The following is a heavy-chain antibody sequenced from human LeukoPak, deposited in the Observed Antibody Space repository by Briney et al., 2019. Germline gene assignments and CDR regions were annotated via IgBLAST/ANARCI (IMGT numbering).Heavy chain of an antibody. J-gene: IGHJ1*01. V-gene: IGHV3-23*01. CDR1: GFTFSSYA. CDR2: IRGSGGST. D-gene: IGHD2-15*01. Sequence: GGSLRLSCAASGFTFSSYAMSWVRQAPGKGLEWVSGIRGSGGSTYYADSVKGRFTISRDNSKNTLYLQMNSLRAEHTAVYYCASGFCSGGSCYSVYFQHWGQGTLVTVSS. CDR3: ASGFCSGGSCYSVYFQH.